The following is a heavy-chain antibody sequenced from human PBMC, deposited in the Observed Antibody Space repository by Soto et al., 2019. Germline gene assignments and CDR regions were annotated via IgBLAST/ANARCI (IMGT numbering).Heavy chain of an antibody. Sequence: QITLKESGPTLVKPTQTLTLTCTFSGFSLSTSGVAVGWVRQPPGKALEWLALIYWDDDKRYSPSLKSRLTGSKDTSKNQVVLTMTNMDPVDTATYYCAHRRSPGPPDYWGQGTLVTVSS. D-gene: IGHD3-10*01. CDR3: AHRRSPGPPDY. V-gene: IGHV2-5*02. CDR1: GFSLSTSGVA. J-gene: IGHJ4*02. CDR2: IYWDDDK.